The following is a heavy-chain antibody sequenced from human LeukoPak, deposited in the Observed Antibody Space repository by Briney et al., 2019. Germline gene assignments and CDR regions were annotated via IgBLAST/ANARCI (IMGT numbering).Heavy chain of an antibody. V-gene: IGHV3-23*01. CDR1: GFTFSSYA. Sequence: GGSLRLSCAASGFTFSSYAMSWVRQAPGKGLEWVSAISGSGGSTYYADSVKGRFTISRDNSKNTLYLQMNSLRAEDTAVYYCAKPITMIVVVMGYFNYWGQGTLVTVSS. D-gene: IGHD3-22*01. CDR3: AKPITMIVVVMGYFNY. J-gene: IGHJ4*02. CDR2: ISGSGGST.